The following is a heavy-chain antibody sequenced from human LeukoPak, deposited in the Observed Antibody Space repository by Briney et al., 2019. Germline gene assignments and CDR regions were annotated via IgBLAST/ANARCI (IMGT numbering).Heavy chain of an antibody. D-gene: IGHD4-17*01. CDR1: GFTFSSYG. V-gene: IGHV3-23*01. CDR2: ISGSGGST. Sequence: GGSLRLSCAASGFTFSSYGMSWVRQAPGKGLEWVSAISGSGGSTYYADSVRGRFTISRDNSKNTLYLQMSSLRAEDTAMYCCAKVLVEHDYGDYYFDYWGQGILVTVSS. J-gene: IGHJ4*02. CDR3: AKVLVEHDYGDYYFDY.